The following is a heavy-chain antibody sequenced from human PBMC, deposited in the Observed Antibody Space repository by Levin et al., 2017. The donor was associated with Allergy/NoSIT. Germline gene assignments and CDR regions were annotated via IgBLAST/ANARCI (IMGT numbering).Heavy chain of an antibody. J-gene: IGHJ5*02. Sequence: ASVKVSCKASGYTFRNYGISWVRQAPGRGLEWLGWISTDTGNRHYAQNLQGRVTMTTDTSTDTAHLALRSLRSDDTAIYYCARLVVGAKGWFDPWGQGTPVTVSS. CDR1: GYTFRNYG. CDR2: ISTDTGNR. V-gene: IGHV1-18*01. CDR3: ARLVVGAKGWFDP. D-gene: IGHD2-21*01.